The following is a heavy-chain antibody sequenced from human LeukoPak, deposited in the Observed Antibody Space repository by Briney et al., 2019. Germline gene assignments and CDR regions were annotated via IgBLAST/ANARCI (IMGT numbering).Heavy chain of an antibody. J-gene: IGHJ5*02. CDR3: ARPGRLWPLLAAMEGFDP. Sequence: GASVKVSCKVSGYTLTELSMHWVRQAPGKGLEWMGGFDPEDGETIYAQKFQGRVTMTRDTSISTAYMELSRLRSDDTAVYYCARPGRLWPLLAAMEGFDPWGQGTLVTVSS. D-gene: IGHD2-2*01. V-gene: IGHV1-24*01. CDR1: GYTLTELS. CDR2: FDPEDGET.